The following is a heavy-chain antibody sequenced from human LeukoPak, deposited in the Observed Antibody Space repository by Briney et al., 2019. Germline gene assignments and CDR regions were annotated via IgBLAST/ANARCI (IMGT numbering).Heavy chain of an antibody. Sequence: SETLSLTCTVSGGSVSSGSYYWSWIRQPPGKGLEWIGYIYYSGSTNYNPSLKSRVTISVDTSKNQFSLKLSSVTAADTAVYYCARSGTYYDFWSDYSAWYYYGMDVWGQGTTVTVSS. CDR1: GGSVSSGSYY. CDR3: ARSGTYYDFWSDYSAWYYYGMDV. V-gene: IGHV4-61*01. J-gene: IGHJ6*02. D-gene: IGHD3-3*01. CDR2: IYYSGST.